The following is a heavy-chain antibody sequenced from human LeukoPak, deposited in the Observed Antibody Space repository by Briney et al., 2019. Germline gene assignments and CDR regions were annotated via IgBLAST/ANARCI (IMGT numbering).Heavy chain of an antibody. D-gene: IGHD6-19*01. Sequence: GGSLRLSCAASGFTFSSYSMNWVRQAPGKGLEWVSSISSSSSYIYYADSVKGRFTISRDNAKNSLYLQMNSLRAEDTAVYYCARDGSKGSGWTSFDYWGQGTPVTVSS. J-gene: IGHJ4*02. CDR2: ISSSSSYI. CDR3: ARDGSKGSGWTSFDY. CDR1: GFTFSSYS. V-gene: IGHV3-21*01.